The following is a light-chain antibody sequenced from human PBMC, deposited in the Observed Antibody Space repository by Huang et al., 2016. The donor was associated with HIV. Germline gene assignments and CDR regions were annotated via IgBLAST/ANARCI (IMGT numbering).Light chain of an antibody. CDR3: MQALQTPRT. V-gene: IGKV2-28*01. Sequence: DIVMTQSPLSLSVTPGEPASISCRSSQSLLHSNGYNYLDWYLQKPGQSPQRLLYLVSNRASGVPDRFSGSGSVTDFTLKISRVEAEDVGVYYCMQALQTPRTFGQGTRLEIK. J-gene: IGKJ5*01. CDR1: QSLLHSNGYNY. CDR2: LVS.